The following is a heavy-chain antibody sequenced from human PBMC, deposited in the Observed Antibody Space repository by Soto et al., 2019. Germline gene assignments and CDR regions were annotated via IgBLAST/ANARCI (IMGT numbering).Heavy chain of an antibody. Sequence: LGGSLRLTCAASGLAFSRYAMHWVRQAPGKGLEWVAVISYDGSKKYYADSVKGRFTISRDNSKNTLYLQMNSLRPEDTAVYYCARDLRGYYDSSGYLDVSFDIWGQGTMVTVSS. V-gene: IGHV3-30-3*01. CDR1: GLAFSRYA. J-gene: IGHJ3*02. CDR2: ISYDGSKK. D-gene: IGHD3-22*01. CDR3: ARDLRGYYDSSGYLDVSFDI.